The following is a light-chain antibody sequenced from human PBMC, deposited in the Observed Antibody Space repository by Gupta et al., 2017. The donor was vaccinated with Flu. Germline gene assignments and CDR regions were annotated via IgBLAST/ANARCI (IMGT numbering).Light chain of an antibody. CDR1: SSNIGSNV. V-gene: IGLV1-44*01. CDR2: NDN. J-gene: IGLJ3*02. CDR3: AAWDDSLNGLWV. Sequence: VTISCSESSSNIGSNVVSWYQHLPGRAPKLLIYNDNQRPSGVPDRFSGSKSGTSASLAISGLQSEDEADYYCAAWDDSLNGLWVFGGGTQLTVL.